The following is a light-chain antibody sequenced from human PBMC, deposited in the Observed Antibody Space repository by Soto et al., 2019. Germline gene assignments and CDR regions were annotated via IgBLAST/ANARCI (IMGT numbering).Light chain of an antibody. V-gene: IGKV1-39*01. J-gene: IGKJ1*01. CDR3: QQSYRAPRT. CDR2: AAS. CDR1: QSISSY. Sequence: DIQMTQSPSSLSASVGDRISITCRASQSISSYLNWYQQKPGKAPNLLIYAASSLQSGVPPRFSGSGSGTDFTLTISSLQPEDFATYYCQQSYRAPRTFGQGTKVEIK.